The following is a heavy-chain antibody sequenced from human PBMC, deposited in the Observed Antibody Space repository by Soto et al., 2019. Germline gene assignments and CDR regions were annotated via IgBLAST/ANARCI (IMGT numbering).Heavy chain of an antibody. V-gene: IGHV4-59*12. CDR3: AREERKGIISWFDP. J-gene: IGHJ5*02. CDR2: IYYSGST. Sequence: SETLSLTCTVSGGSISSYYWSWIRQPPGKGLEWIGYIYYSGSTDLNPSLKSRLTMAVDTSKNEFSLKLTSVSAADTAVYFCAREERKGIISWFDPWGQGTPVTVSS. D-gene: IGHD2-21*01. CDR1: GGSISSYY.